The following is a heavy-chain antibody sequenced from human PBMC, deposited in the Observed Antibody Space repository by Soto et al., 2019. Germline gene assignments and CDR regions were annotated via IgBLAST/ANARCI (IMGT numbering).Heavy chain of an antibody. J-gene: IGHJ4*02. CDR1: GFTFDDYA. V-gene: IGHV3-9*01. Sequence: EVQLVESGGGLVQPGRSLRLSCAASGFTFDDYAMHWVRQAPGKGLEWVSGISWNSGSIGYADSVKGRFTISRDNAKNSLYLQMNSLRAEDTALYYCAKDRGIVATIGDYFDYWGQGTLVTVSS. CDR3: AKDRGIVATIGDYFDY. CDR2: ISWNSGSI. D-gene: IGHD5-12*01.